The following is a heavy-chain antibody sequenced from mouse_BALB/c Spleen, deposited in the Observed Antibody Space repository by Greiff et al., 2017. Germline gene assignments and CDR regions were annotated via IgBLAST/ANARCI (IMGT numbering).Heavy chain of an antibody. CDR2: ISTYYGDA. D-gene: IGHD1-1*01. Sequence: VQLQQSGAELVRPGVSVKISCKGSGYTFTDYAMHWVKQSHAKSLEWIGVISTYYGDASYNQKFKGKATMTVDKSSSTAYMELARLTSEDSAIYYCAREDYGSSPFAYWGQGTLVTVSA. V-gene: IGHV1S137*01. CDR1: GYTFTDYA. CDR3: AREDYGSSPFAY. J-gene: IGHJ3*01.